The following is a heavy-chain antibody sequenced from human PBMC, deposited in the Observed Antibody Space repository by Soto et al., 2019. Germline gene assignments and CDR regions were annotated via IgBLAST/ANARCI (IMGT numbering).Heavy chain of an antibody. CDR3: ARERGYDTSGHYNDIDF. CDR2: VSSDGSNK. V-gene: IGHV3-30-3*01. D-gene: IGHD3-22*01. CDR1: GFTFGTYA. Sequence: PGGSLRLSCAASGFTFGTYALHWVRQTPGKGLAWVAVVSSDGSNKYYADSVKGRFTISRDNSKNTLYLQMSSLRIEGTAVYYCARERGYDTSGHYNDIDFWGQGTMVTVSS. J-gene: IGHJ4*02.